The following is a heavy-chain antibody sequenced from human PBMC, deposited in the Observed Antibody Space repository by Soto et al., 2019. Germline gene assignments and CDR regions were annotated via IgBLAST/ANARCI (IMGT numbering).Heavy chain of an antibody. CDR3: ARGPWAAFDI. CDR1: GESFSGYY. CDR2: ITHRGGT. V-gene: IGHV4-34*01. Sequence: NPSETLSLTCDVYGESFSGYYWSWIRQSPGKGLEWIGEITHRGGTNYSPSLKSRVTISLDTAENQFSLRLNSVTAADTAVYYCARGPWAAFDIWGQGTMVT. J-gene: IGHJ3*02. D-gene: IGHD7-27*01.